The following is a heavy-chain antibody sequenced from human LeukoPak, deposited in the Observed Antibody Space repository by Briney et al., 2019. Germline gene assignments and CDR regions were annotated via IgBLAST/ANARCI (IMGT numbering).Heavy chain of an antibody. CDR3: ARGRGFDS. CDR2: IRADGTEK. V-gene: IGHV3-7*01. CDR1: GFTFSAYW. Sequence: TGVSLRLSCAASGFTFSAYWMSWVRQAPGKGLEWVAYIRADGTEKFYVDSVKGRFTISRDNAKNSLYLQMDSLRADDTAVYYCARGRGFDSWGQGALVTISS. J-gene: IGHJ4*02.